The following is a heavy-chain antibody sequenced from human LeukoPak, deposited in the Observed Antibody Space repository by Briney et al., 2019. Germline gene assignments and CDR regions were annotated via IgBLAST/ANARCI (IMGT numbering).Heavy chain of an antibody. Sequence: SETLSLTCTVSGVSMTNYYWSWIRQPPGKGLEWIAYSYNSGETKYNPSLKSRITISVDTSKNKFSLKLSSVTAADTAMYYCARQPGGTAAFDIWGQGTTVTVSA. CDR3: ARQPGGTAAFDI. CDR2: SYNSGET. CDR1: GVSMTNYY. D-gene: IGHD1-14*01. V-gene: IGHV4-59*08. J-gene: IGHJ3*02.